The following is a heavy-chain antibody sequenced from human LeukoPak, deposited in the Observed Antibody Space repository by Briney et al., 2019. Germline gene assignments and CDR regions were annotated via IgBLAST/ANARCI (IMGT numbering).Heavy chain of an antibody. CDR3: ARLKSGSYSRWKAFDI. J-gene: IGHJ3*02. CDR1: GGSFSGYY. Sequence: SETLSLTCAVYGGSFSGYYWSWIRQPPGKGLEWIGEINHSGSTNYNPSLKSRVTISVDTSKNQFSLKLSSVTAADTAVYYCARLKSGSYSRWKAFDIWGQGTMVTVSS. V-gene: IGHV4-34*01. D-gene: IGHD1-26*01. CDR2: INHSGST.